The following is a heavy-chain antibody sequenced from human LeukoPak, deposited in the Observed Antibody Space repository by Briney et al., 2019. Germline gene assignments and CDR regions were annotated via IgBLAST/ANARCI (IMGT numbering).Heavy chain of an antibody. Sequence: SETLSLTCTVSGDSINYYYWSWIRQSPGKGLEWIGYVYYNGSAKYNPPLKSRVTISVDMSKNQFSLKVSSVTAADTAIYYCARKGGHFDYWGQGTLVTASS. D-gene: IGHD2-15*01. V-gene: IGHV4-59*01. CDR1: GDSINYYY. CDR2: VYYNGSA. J-gene: IGHJ4*02. CDR3: ARKGGHFDY.